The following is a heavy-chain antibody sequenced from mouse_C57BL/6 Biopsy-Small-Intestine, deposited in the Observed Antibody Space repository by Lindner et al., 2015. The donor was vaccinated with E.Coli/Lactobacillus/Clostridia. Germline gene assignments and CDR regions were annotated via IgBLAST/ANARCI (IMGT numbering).Heavy chain of an antibody. Sequence: VQLQESGGGLVQPGGSLGLSCAASGFTFTDYYMSWVRQPPGKALEWLGFIRNKANGYTTEYSASVKGRFTISRDNSQSILYLQMNALRAEDSATYYCARYTPSYYGSLAYWGQGTLVTVSA. D-gene: IGHD1-1*01. CDR2: IRNKANGYTT. V-gene: IGHV7-3*01. CDR1: GFTFTDYY. J-gene: IGHJ3*01. CDR3: ARYTPSYYGSLAY.